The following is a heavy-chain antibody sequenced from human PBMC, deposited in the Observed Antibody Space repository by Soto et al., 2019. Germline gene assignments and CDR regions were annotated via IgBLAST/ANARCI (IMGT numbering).Heavy chain of an antibody. D-gene: IGHD6-19*01. Sequence: PVKVSCKTSGGTFSGYAISWVRQAPGQGLEWMGGIIPILGTANYAQKFQGRVTITADESTSTAYMEVSSLRSEDTAVYYCARGSRGHTSAWFFRGGGIVYYYGMACRGPGATVTVSS. CDR1: GGTFSGYA. V-gene: IGHV1-69*13. CDR2: IIPILGTA. J-gene: IGHJ6*02. CDR3: ARGSRGHTSAWFFRGGGIVYYYGMAC.